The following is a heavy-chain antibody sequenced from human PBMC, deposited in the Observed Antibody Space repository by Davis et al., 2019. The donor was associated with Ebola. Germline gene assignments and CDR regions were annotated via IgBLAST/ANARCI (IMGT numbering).Heavy chain of an antibody. CDR2: ICRNSDYI. Sequence: PGGSLRLSCAASGFSFSSYTMNWVRQAPGKGLEWVSSICRNSDYINYADSVKGRFTISRDNARNSLYLHLNSLRAEDTAVYYCVEYSWGSPGYWGQGTLVTVSS. CDR3: VEYSWGSPGY. CDR1: GFSFSSYT. D-gene: IGHD5-12*01. J-gene: IGHJ4*02. V-gene: IGHV3-21*01.